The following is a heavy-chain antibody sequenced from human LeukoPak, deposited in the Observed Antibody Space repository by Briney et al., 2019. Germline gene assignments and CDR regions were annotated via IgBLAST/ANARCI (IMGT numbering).Heavy chain of an antibody. CDR2: ISWNSGSI. CDR1: GFTFDDYA. V-gene: IGHV3-9*03. Sequence: GRSLRLSCAASGFTFDDYAMHWVRQAPGKGLEWVSGISWNSGSIGYADSVKGRFTISRDNAKNSLYLQMNSLRAEDMALYYCASFSRIAARQPMYYFDYWGQGTLVTVSS. CDR3: ASFSRIAARQPMYYFDY. D-gene: IGHD6-6*01. J-gene: IGHJ4*02.